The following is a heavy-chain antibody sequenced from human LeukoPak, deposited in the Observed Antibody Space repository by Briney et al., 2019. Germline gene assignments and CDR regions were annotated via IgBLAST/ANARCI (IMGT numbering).Heavy chain of an antibody. V-gene: IGHV3-7*01. CDR1: GFSVSGYW. D-gene: IGHD6-13*01. J-gene: IGHJ4*02. CDR2: IKQDGSEK. Sequence: GGSLRLSCAVSGFSVSGYWMTWVRQAPGKGREWVANIKQDGSEKNYVDSVKGRFTISRDNAENSLFLQMNSLRVEDTAVYYCAREWQGGIAAAGTRIEGDYWGQGTLVAVSS. CDR3: AREWQGGIAAAGTRIEGDY.